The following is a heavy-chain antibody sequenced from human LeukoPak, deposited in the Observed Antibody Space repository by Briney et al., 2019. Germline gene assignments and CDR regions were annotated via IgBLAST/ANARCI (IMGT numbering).Heavy chain of an antibody. Sequence: SETLSLTCTVSGYSISSGYYWGWIRQPPGKGLEWIGSIYHSGSTYYNPSLKSRVTISVDTSKNQFSLKLSSVTAADTAVYYCARTSYCIAAAGRAGCDWFDPWGQGTLVTVSS. CDR3: ARTSYCIAAAGRAGCDWFDP. D-gene: IGHD6-13*01. J-gene: IGHJ5*02. V-gene: IGHV4-38-2*02. CDR2: IYHSGST. CDR1: GYSISSGYY.